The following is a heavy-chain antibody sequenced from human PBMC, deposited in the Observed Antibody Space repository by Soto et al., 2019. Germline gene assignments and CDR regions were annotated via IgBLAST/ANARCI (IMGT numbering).Heavy chain of an antibody. J-gene: IGHJ5*02. Sequence: QVPLVQSGAEVKKPGASVKVSCKASGYTFTSYGISWVRQAPGQGLEWMGWISAYNGNTNYAQKLQGRVTMTTDTSTSTAYMGLRSLRSDDTAVYYCARDPGENYYDSSGYYSFEGWFDPWGQGTLVTVSS. V-gene: IGHV1-18*01. CDR1: GYTFTSYG. D-gene: IGHD3-22*01. CDR3: ARDPGENYYDSSGYYSFEGWFDP. CDR2: ISAYNGNT.